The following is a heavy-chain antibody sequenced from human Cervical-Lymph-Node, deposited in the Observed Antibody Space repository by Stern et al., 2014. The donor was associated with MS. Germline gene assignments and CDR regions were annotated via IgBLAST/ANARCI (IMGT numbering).Heavy chain of an antibody. CDR3: ASLYSSSSQNFDY. Sequence: VKLVESGAEVKKPGSSVKVSCKASGGTFSSYAISWVRQAPGQGLEWMGGIIPIFGTANYAQKFQGRVTITADESTSTAYMELSSLRSEDTAVYYCASLYSSSSQNFDYWGQGTLVTVSS. J-gene: IGHJ4*02. D-gene: IGHD6-6*01. CDR1: GGTFSSYA. V-gene: IGHV1-69*01. CDR2: IIPIFGTA.